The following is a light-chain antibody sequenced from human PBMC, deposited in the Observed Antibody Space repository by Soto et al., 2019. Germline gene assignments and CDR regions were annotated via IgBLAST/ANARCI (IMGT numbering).Light chain of an antibody. CDR3: QQSYSTPRD. CDR1: QSISNS. V-gene: IGKV1-39*01. J-gene: IGKJ5*01. Sequence: DIQMTQSPSSLSASVGDRVTITCRASQSISNSLNWYQQKPGRAPKLLIYAASSLQSGVPSRFSGSGSGTDFILTISSRQPEDFATYYCQQSYSTPRDFGQGTRLEI. CDR2: AAS.